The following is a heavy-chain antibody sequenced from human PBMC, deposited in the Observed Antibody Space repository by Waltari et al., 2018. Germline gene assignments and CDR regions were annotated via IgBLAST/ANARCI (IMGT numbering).Heavy chain of an antibody. D-gene: IGHD3-22*01. Sequence: DVQLVDSGGGLVQPGGSLRLYCAASGFTFSSYVMSWVRQAPGKGLEWVSSINTNGGSTYYSDSVKGRFTISRDNSKNMLYLQMNSLRAEDTAVYYCAKEGYYDSSGYHSWGQGTLVTVSS. CDR2: INTNGGST. V-gene: IGHV3-23*04. CDR1: GFTFSSYV. J-gene: IGHJ4*02. CDR3: AKEGYYDSSGYHS.